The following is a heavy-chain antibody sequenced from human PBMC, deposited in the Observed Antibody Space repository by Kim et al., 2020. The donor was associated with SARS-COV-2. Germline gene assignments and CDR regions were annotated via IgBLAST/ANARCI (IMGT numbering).Heavy chain of an antibody. CDR1: GFTFGDYA. J-gene: IGHJ3*02. D-gene: IGHD6-19*01. CDR2: IRSKAYGGTT. Sequence: GGSLRLSCTASGFTFGDYAMSWFRQAPGKGLEWVGFIRSKAYGGTTEYAASVKGRFTISRDDSKSIAYLQMNSLKTEDTAVYYCTRDSHPPAGQWLGERAFDIWGQGTMVTVSS. CDR3: TRDSHPPAGQWLGERAFDI. V-gene: IGHV3-49*03.